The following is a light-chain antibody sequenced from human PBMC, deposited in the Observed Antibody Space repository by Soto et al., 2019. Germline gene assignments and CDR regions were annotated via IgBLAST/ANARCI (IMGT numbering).Light chain of an antibody. CDR3: SSYTSSSTYV. V-gene: IGLV2-18*02. CDR2: DVS. J-gene: IGLJ1*01. Sequence: QSVLTQPPSVSGSPGQSVAISCTGTSSDVGSYSRVSWYQQPPGTAPKLMIYDVSNRPSGVPDRFSGSKSGNTASLTISGLQAEDEADYYCSSYTSSSTYVFGTGTRSPS. CDR1: SSDVGSYSR.